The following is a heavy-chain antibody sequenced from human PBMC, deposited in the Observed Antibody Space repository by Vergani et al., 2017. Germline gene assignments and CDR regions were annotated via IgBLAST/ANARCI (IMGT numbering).Heavy chain of an antibody. J-gene: IGHJ3*02. Sequence: QVQLVQSGAEVKKPGSSVKVSCKASGGTFSSYTISWVRQAPGQGLEWMGRIIPILGIANYAQKFQGRVTITADKSTSTAYMELSSLRSEDTAVYYCARASGSYSKNAFDIWGQGTMVIVSS. D-gene: IGHD1-26*01. V-gene: IGHV1-69*02. CDR2: IIPILGIA. CDR3: ARASGSYSKNAFDI. CDR1: GGTFSSYT.